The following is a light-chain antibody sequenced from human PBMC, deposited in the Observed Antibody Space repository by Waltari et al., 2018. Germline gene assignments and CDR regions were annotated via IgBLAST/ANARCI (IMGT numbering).Light chain of an antibody. CDR1: SLRRSY. J-gene: IGLJ2*01. V-gene: IGLV3-19*01. CDR2: GKN. Sequence: SSDLTQDPAVSVALGQTVRITCQGDSLRRSYASWYQQKPGQAPLLVTYGKNKRPSGIPDRFSGSSSGDTASLTITGFQAEDEADYYFNSRDSTTKHLVFGGGTKLTVL. CDR3: NSRDSTTKHLV.